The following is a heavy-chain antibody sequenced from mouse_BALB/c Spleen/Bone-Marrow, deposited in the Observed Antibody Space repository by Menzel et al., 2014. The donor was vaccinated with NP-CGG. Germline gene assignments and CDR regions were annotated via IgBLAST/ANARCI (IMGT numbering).Heavy chain of an antibody. CDR2: IDPETGGT. CDR1: GYTFTDYE. V-gene: IGHV1-15*01. D-gene: IGHD2-14*01. Sequence: QVQLQQSGAELVRPGASVTLSCKASGYTFTDYEMHWVKQTHVHGLEWIGAIDPETGGTAYNQKFKGKATLTADKSSSTAYMELRSLTSEDSAVYYCRAYYRYDGYAMDYWGQGTSVTVPS. CDR3: RAYYRYDGYAMDY. J-gene: IGHJ4*01.